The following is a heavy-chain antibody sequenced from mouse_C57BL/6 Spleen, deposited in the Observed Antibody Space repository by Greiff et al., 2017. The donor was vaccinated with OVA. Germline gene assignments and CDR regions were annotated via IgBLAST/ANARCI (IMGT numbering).Heavy chain of an antibody. V-gene: IGHV3-6*01. Sequence: EVQLKESGPGLVKPSQSLSLTCSVTGYSITSGYYWNWIRQFPGNKLEWMGYISYDGSNNYNPSLKNRISITRDTSKNQFFLKLNSVTTEDTATYYCARQTYYSNYGEGAMDYWGQGTSVTVSS. CDR3: ARQTYYSNYGEGAMDY. CDR2: ISYDGSN. CDR1: GYSITSGYY. J-gene: IGHJ4*01. D-gene: IGHD2-5*01.